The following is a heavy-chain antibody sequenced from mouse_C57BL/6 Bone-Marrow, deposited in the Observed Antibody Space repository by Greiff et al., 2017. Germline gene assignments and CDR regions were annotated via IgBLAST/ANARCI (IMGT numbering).Heavy chain of an antibody. V-gene: IGHV1-55*01. CDR2: IHPGSGST. J-gene: IGHJ2*01. Sequence: VQLQQSGAELVKPGASVKMSCKASGYTFTSYWMTWVKQRPGQGLEWIRDIHPGSGSTNYNEKFKSKATLTVATSSSTAYMQLSSLPSEDSAVXNCAIASNLYYFDYWGQGTTLTVSS. D-gene: IGHD2-5*01. CDR3: AIASNLYYFDY. CDR1: GYTFTSYW.